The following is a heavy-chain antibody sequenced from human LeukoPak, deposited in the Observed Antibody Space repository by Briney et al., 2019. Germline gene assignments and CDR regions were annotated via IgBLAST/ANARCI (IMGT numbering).Heavy chain of an antibody. CDR1: GYSISSGYY. J-gene: IGHJ6*03. Sequence: PSDTLSLICTVSGYSISSGYYWGWIRQPPGKGLEWIGEINHSGSTNCNPSLKSRVTISVDTSKNQFSLKLSSATAADTAVYYCARGLDYGDLQDYRDVWGKGTTVTVSS. D-gene: IGHD4-17*01. V-gene: IGHV4-38-2*02. CDR3: ARGLDYGDLQDYRDV. CDR2: INHSGST.